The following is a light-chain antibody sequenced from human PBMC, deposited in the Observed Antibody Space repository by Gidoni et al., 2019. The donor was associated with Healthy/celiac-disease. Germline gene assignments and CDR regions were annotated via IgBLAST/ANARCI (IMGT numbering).Light chain of an antibody. V-gene: IGKV3-11*01. CDR2: DAS. CDR3: QQRSNWPPA. CDR1: QSVSSY. J-gene: IGKJ4*01. Sequence: IVLTQSPATLSLSPGERATLSCRASQSVSSYLAWYQQKPGQAPRLLIYDASNSATGSPARFSGSGSGTDFTLTISSLEPEDFAVYYCQQRSNWPPAFGGGTKVEIK.